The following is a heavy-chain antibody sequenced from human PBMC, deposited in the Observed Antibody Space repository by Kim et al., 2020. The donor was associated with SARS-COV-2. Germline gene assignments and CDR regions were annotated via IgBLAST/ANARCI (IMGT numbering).Heavy chain of an antibody. CDR3: ASYSSSPILVDY. CDR2: INHSGST. CDR1: GGSFSGYY. J-gene: IGHJ4*02. V-gene: IGHV4-34*01. Sequence: SETLSLTCAVYGGSFSGYYWSWIRQPPGKGLEWIGEINHSGSTNYNPSLKSRVTISVDTSKNQFPLKLSSVTAADTAVYYCASYSSSPILVDYWGQGTLVTVYS. D-gene: IGHD6-6*01.